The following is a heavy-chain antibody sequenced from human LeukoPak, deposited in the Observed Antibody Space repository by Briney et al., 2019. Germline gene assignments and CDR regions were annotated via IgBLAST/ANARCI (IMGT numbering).Heavy chain of an antibody. CDR2: IYYSGST. V-gene: IGHV4-59*08. CDR3: ARGGYSYASFDF. CDR1: GGSISSYY. J-gene: IGHJ4*02. D-gene: IGHD5-18*01. Sequence: SETLSLTCIVSGGSISSYYWSWIRQPPGKELEWIGYIYYSGSTNYNPSLKSRVTISVDTSKNQFSLKLSSVTAADTAVYYCARGGYSYASFDFWGQGNLVTVSS.